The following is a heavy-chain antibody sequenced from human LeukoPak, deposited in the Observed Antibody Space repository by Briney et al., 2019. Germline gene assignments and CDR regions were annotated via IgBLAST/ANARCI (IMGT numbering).Heavy chain of an antibody. CDR3: ARDVGEYCSSTPCGAFDI. V-gene: IGHV1-69*01. J-gene: IGHJ3*02. CDR1: GGTFSSYA. CDR2: IIPIFGTA. D-gene: IGHD2-2*01. Sequence: SVKVSCRASGGTFSSYAISWVRQAPGQGLEWMGGIIPIFGTANYAQKFQGRVTITADESTSTAYMELSSLRSEDTAVYYCARDVGEYCSSTPCGAFDIWGQGTMVTVSS.